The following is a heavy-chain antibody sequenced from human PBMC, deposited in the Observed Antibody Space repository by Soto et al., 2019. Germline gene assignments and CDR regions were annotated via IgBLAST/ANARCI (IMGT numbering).Heavy chain of an antibody. CDR1: GFTFSSYA. J-gene: IGHJ4*02. V-gene: IGHV3-30-3*01. Sequence: GGSLRLSCAASGFTFSSYAMHWVRQAPGKGLEWVAVISYDGSNKYYADSVKGRFTISRDNSKNTLYLQLNSLRAEDTAVYYCARDKRDLRFLEWSYYFDYWGPGTLVTVSS. D-gene: IGHD3-3*01. CDR2: ISYDGSNK. CDR3: ARDKRDLRFLEWSYYFDY.